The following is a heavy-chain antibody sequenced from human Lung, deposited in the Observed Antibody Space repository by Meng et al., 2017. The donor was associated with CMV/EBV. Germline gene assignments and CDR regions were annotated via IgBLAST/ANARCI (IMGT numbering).Heavy chain of an antibody. V-gene: IGHV6-1*01. J-gene: IGHJ4*02. CDR3: ARVFGDITGYVFDY. CDR2: TYYKSKWNH. D-gene: IGHD3-22*01. CDR1: GDSVSSNSAT. Sequence: PCPIPGDSVSSNSATWNWIRQSPSRGLEWLGRTYYKSKWNHDYAVSVKSRISFNPDTSKNQFSLQLSSVTPEDTAVYYCARVFGDITGYVFDYWGQGXLVTVPQ.